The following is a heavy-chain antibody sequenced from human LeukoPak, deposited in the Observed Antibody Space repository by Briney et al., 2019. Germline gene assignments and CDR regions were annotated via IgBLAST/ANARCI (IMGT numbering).Heavy chain of an antibody. V-gene: IGHV4-39*02. CDR3: ATDSGSYDEAFDY. D-gene: IGHD1-26*01. Sequence: SETLSLTXTVSGGSISSSSYYWGWIRQPPGKGLEWIGSIYYSGSTYYNPSLKSRVTISVDTSKNQFSLKLSSVTAADTAVYYCATDSGSYDEAFDYWGQGTLVTVSS. J-gene: IGHJ4*02. CDR2: IYYSGST. CDR1: GGSISSSSYY.